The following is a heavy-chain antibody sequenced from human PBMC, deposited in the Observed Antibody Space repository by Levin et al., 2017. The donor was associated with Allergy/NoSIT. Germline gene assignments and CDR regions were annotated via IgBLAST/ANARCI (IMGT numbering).Heavy chain of an antibody. CDR2: IYYSGST. CDR3: VRLGGSYYGWFDP. CDR1: GGSISSSNYY. V-gene: IGHV4-39*01. Sequence: SQTLSLTCTVSGGSISSSNYYWGWIRQPPGKGLEWIGSIYYSGSTYYSPSLKSRVTISIDTSKNQFSLKLSSVTAADTAVYYCVRLGGSYYGWFDPWGQGTLVTVSS. D-gene: IGHD3-10*01. J-gene: IGHJ5*02.